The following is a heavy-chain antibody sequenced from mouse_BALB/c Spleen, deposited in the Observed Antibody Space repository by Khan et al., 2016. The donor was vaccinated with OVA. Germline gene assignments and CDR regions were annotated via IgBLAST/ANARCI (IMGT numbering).Heavy chain of an antibody. Sequence: EVQLQESGPGLVKPSQSLSLTCTVSGYSITSGYGWNWIRQFPGNKLEWMGYISYSGSTNYNPSLKSRISITRDTSKNQFFLQLNSVTTDDTATYFCARTARIKYWGQGTTLTVSS. CDR3: ARTARIKY. J-gene: IGHJ2*01. CDR2: ISYSGST. CDR1: GYSITSGYG. D-gene: IGHD1-2*01. V-gene: IGHV3-2*02.